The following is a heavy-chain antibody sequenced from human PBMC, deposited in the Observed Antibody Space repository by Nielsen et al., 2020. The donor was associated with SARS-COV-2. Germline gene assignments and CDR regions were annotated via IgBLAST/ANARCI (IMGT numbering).Heavy chain of an antibody. CDR2: ITYDGHNK. Sequence: GGSLRLSCAASGFTFYSYNMHWVRQAPGKGLQWVALITYDGHNKYYADSVKGRFTISRDNTKGTLYLQINSLRPEDTAVYYCARDLGIVQRGTYFDQWGQGTLVTVSS. V-gene: IGHV3-30*04. J-gene: IGHJ4*02. CDR1: GFTFYSYN. D-gene: IGHD2-15*01. CDR3: ARDLGIVQRGTYFDQ.